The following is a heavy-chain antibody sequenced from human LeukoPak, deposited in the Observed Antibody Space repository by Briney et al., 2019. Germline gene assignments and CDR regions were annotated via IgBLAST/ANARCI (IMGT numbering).Heavy chain of an antibody. CDR2: ITRRGDTT. J-gene: IGHJ4*02. D-gene: IGHD3-22*01. CDR3: AKDTYYYDSSGYGGAADPYFDY. V-gene: IGHV3-23*01. Sequence: AITRRGDTTYYADSVKGRFTISRDNSKNTLYLQMNSLRAEDTAVYYCAKDTYYYDSSGYGGAADPYFDYWGQGTLVTVSS.